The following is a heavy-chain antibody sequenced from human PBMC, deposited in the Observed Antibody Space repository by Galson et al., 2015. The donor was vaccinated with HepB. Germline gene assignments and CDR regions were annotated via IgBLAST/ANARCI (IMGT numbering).Heavy chain of an antibody. Sequence: ETLSLTCAVYGGSFSGYYWSWIRQPPGKGLEWIGEINHSGSTNYNPSLKSRVTISVDTSKNQFSLRLSSVTAADTAVYYCVRGRRCSGNNCYAGWFDPWGQGTLVTVSS. CDR3: VRGRRCSGNNCYAGWFDP. J-gene: IGHJ5*02. D-gene: IGHD2-15*01. V-gene: IGHV4-34*01. CDR2: INHSGST. CDR1: GGSFSGYY.